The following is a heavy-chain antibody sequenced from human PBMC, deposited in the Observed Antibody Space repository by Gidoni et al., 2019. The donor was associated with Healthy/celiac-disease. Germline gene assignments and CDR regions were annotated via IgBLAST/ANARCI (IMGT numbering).Heavy chain of an antibody. Sequence: QVQLQQWGAGLLTPSETLSLTCAVSGGSFSGYYWSWIRQPPGKGLEWIGEINHSGSTNYNPSLKSRVTISVDTSKNQFSLKLSSVTAADTAVYYCARDGVTIFGVVITGKWFDPWGQGTLVTVSS. D-gene: IGHD3-3*01. CDR3: ARDGVTIFGVVITGKWFDP. CDR1: GGSFSGYY. CDR2: INHSGST. J-gene: IGHJ5*02. V-gene: IGHV4-34*01.